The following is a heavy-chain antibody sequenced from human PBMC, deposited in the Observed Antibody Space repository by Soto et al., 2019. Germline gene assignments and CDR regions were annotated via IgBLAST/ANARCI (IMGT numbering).Heavy chain of an antibody. CDR2: IIPIFGTA. Sequence: SVKVSCKASGGTFSSYAISWVRQAPGQGLEWMGGIIPIFGTANYAQKFQGRVTITADKSTSTAYMELSSLRSEDTAVYYCARDYYDSSGSPLGYWGQGTPVTVSS. J-gene: IGHJ4*02. CDR1: GGTFSSYA. D-gene: IGHD3-22*01. CDR3: ARDYYDSSGSPLGY. V-gene: IGHV1-69*06.